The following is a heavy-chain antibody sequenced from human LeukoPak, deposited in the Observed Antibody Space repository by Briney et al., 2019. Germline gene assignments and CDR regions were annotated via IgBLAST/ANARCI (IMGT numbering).Heavy chain of an antibody. Sequence: GGSLRLSCAASGFTFSSYSMNWVRQAPGKGLEWVSSISSSSSYIYYVDSVKGRFTISRDNSKNTLYLQMNSLRAEDTAVYYCAKGPYSGSPYYFDYWGQGTLVTVSS. V-gene: IGHV3-21*04. CDR1: GFTFSSYS. CDR2: ISSSSSYI. D-gene: IGHD1-26*01. J-gene: IGHJ4*02. CDR3: AKGPYSGSPYYFDY.